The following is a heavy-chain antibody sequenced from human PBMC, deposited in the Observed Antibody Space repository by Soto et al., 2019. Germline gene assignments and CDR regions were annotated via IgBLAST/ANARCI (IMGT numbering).Heavy chain of an antibody. CDR1: GGTFSSYA. J-gene: IGHJ6*02. CDR3: ARGHTSAMGYYDFYGMDV. CDR2: IIPIFGTA. Sequence: GPPVKVSCKASGGTFSSYAISWVRQAPGQGLEWMGGIIPIFGTANYAQKFQGRVTITADESTGTAYMELSSLRSEDTAVYYCARGHTSAMGYYDFYGMDVWGQGTTVTVSS. V-gene: IGHV1-69*13. D-gene: IGHD6-13*01.